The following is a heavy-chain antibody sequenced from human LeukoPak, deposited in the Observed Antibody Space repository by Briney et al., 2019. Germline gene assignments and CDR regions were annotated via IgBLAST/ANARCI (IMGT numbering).Heavy chain of an antibody. Sequence: ASVKVSCKASGYTFTSYYMHWVRQAPGQGLEWMGIINPSGGSTSYAQKFQGRVTMTRDMSTSTAYMELSSLRSEDTAVYYCAAGSSFDYYYYYMDVWGKGTTVTVSS. CDR1: GYTFTSYY. CDR3: AAGSSFDYYYYYMDV. D-gene: IGHD6-13*01. J-gene: IGHJ6*03. CDR2: INPSGGST. V-gene: IGHV1-46*01.